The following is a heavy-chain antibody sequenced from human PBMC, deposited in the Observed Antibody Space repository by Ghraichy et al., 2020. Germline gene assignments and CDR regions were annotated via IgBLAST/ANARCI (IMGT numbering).Heavy chain of an antibody. CDR1: GFTFSSYS. CDR2: ISSSSSYI. Sequence: GGSLRLSCAASGFTFSSYSMNWVRQAPGKGLEWVSSISSSSSYIYYADSVKGRFTISRDNAKNSLYLQMNSLRAEDTAVYYCASQIDIVVVPAAPIIAGYYYNGMNVWGKGPTVTFSS. CDR3: ASQIDIVVVPAAPIIAGYYYNGMNV. J-gene: IGHJ6*04. V-gene: IGHV3-21*01. D-gene: IGHD2-2*01.